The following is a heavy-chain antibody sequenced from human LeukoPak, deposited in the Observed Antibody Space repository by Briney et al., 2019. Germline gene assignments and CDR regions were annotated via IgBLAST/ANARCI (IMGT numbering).Heavy chain of an antibody. Sequence: GGSLRLSCAASGFTFSSYSMNWVRQAPGKGLEWVAVISYDGSNKYYADSVKGRFTISRDNSKNTLYLQMNSLRAEDTAVYYCAKDLYSSGWSGVDYWGQGTLVTVSS. D-gene: IGHD6-19*01. CDR2: ISYDGSNK. CDR3: AKDLYSSGWSGVDY. V-gene: IGHV3-30*18. CDR1: GFTFSSYS. J-gene: IGHJ4*02.